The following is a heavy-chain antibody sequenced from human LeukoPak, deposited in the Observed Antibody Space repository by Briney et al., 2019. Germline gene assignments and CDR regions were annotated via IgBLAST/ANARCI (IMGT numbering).Heavy chain of an antibody. J-gene: IGHJ6*02. CDR3: ARSGSGSYSRYYYYYYGMDV. Sequence: SETLSLTCAVYGGSFSGYYWSWIRQPPGKGLEWIGEINHSGSTNYNPSLKSRVTTSVDTSKNQFSLKLSSVTAADTAVYYCARSGSGSYSRYYYYYYGMDVWGQGTTVTVSS. V-gene: IGHV4-34*01. CDR1: GGSFSGYY. CDR2: INHSGST. D-gene: IGHD3-10*01.